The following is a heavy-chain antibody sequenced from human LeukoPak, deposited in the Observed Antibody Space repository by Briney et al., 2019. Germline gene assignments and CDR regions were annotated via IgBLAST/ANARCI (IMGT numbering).Heavy chain of an antibody. Sequence: SETLSLTCAVYGGSFSGYYWSWIRQPPGKGLEWIGEINHSGSTNYNPSLKSRVTISVDTSKNQFSLKLSSVTAADTAVYYCARDRAAMIVVVSRGFDPWGQGTLVTVSS. CDR3: ARDRAAMIVVVSRGFDP. J-gene: IGHJ5*02. V-gene: IGHV4-34*01. D-gene: IGHD3-22*01. CDR1: GGSFSGYY. CDR2: INHSGST.